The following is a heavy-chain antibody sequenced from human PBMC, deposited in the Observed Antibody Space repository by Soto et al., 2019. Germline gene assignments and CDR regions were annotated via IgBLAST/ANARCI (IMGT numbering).Heavy chain of an antibody. Sequence: SETLSLTCTVSGGSISSYYWSWIRQPPGKGLEWIGYIYYSGSTNYNPSLKSRVTISVDTSKNQFSLKLTSVTAADTAVYYCARDRGSGWLTFDYWGQGTLVTVSS. CDR1: GGSISSYY. J-gene: IGHJ4*02. CDR3: ARDRGSGWLTFDY. CDR2: IYYSGST. V-gene: IGHV4-59*01. D-gene: IGHD6-19*01.